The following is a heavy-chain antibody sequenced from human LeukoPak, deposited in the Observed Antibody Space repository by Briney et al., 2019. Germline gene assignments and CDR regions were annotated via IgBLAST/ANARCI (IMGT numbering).Heavy chain of an antibody. D-gene: IGHD3-9*01. J-gene: IGHJ4*02. CDR2: ISYDGSNK. Sequence: GGSLRLSCAASGFTFSSYGMHWVRQAPGKGLEWVAVISYDGSNKYYADSVKGRFTISRDNSKNTLYLQMNSLRAEDTAVYYCAKDYDIEAGTYFDYWVQGTLVTVSS. V-gene: IGHV3-30*18. CDR3: AKDYDIEAGTYFDY. CDR1: GFTFSSYG.